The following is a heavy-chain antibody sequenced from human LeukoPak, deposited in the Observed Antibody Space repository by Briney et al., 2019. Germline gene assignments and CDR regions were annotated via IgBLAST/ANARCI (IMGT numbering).Heavy chain of an antibody. CDR2: IYYSGST. V-gene: IGHV4-39*07. Sequence: SETLSLTCTVSGGSISSSGYYWGWIRQPPGKGLEWIGSIYYSGSTYYNPSLKSRVTLSVDTSKNQFSLKLSSVTAADTAVYYCAREGTSGTHLNWFDPWGQGTLVTVSS. J-gene: IGHJ5*02. D-gene: IGHD1-1*01. CDR3: AREGTSGTHLNWFDP. CDR1: GGSISSSGYY.